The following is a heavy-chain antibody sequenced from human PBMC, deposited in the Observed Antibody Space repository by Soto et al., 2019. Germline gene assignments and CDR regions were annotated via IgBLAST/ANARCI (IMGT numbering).Heavy chain of an antibody. CDR1: GFTFSNYA. V-gene: IGHV3-23*01. D-gene: IGHD3-9*01. CDR3: AKALIGAHFDY. CDR2: VSDSGNTT. Sequence: GGSLRPSCVASGFTFSNYAMSWVRQAPGKGPEWVSGVSDSGNTTYYADSVKGRFTISRDNSKNTLYLQMNRLRPDDTAVYYCAKALIGAHFDYWGQGTLVTVSS. J-gene: IGHJ4*02.